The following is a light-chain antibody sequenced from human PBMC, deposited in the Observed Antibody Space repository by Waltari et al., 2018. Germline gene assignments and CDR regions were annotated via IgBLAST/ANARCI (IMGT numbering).Light chain of an antibody. Sequence: DIQMTQSPSTLSASVGDRITITVRASQTISSWLAWYQQKPGKAPKLLIYKASTLESGVPSRFSGSGSGTEFTLTISSLQPDDFGTYYCQQYNSYQYTFGQGTKLEIK. J-gene: IGKJ2*01. V-gene: IGKV1-5*03. CDR3: QQYNSYQYT. CDR1: QTISSW. CDR2: KAS.